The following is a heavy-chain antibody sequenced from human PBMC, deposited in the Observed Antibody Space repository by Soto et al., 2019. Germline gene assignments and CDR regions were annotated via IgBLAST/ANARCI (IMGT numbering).Heavy chain of an antibody. J-gene: IGHJ6*02. V-gene: IGHV5-51*01. Sequence: GESLKISCKTSGYSFTSHWIAWVRQMPGKGLEWMGIIYPSDSDIRYRPSFQGQVTISVDKSISTAYLQWSSLRASDTATYYCARQDYSNYRGGMDVWGQGTTVTVSS. D-gene: IGHD2-2*01. CDR3: ARQDYSNYRGGMDV. CDR2: IYPSDSDI. CDR1: GYSFTSHW.